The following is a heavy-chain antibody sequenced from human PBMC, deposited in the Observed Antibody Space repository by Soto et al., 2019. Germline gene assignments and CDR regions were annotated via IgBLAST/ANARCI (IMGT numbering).Heavy chain of an antibody. CDR1: GGSISTYY. J-gene: IGHJ4*02. CDR3: SRGGHCTDGVCSALDY. D-gene: IGHD2-8*01. CDR2: IYYGGSA. Sequence: QVQLQQSGPGLVKPSETLSLTCTVSGGSISTYYWSWIRQPPGKGLGWIGYIYYGGSANYNPSLESRVTISLDRSKKQFCLRLNSVTAADTAVYYCSRGGHCTDGVCSALDYWGQGTLVTVSS. V-gene: IGHV4-59*08.